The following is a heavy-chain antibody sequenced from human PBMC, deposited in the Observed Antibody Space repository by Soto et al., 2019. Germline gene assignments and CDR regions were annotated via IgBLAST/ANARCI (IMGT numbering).Heavy chain of an antibody. Sequence: SETLSLTCTVSGGSISRSSYYWGWIRQPPGKGLEWIGSIYYSGSTYYNPSLKSRVTISVDTSKNQFSLKLSSVTAADTAVYYCSSSSYFDRAFDYWGQGTLVTVSS. CDR2: IYYSGST. D-gene: IGHD6-6*01. J-gene: IGHJ4*02. V-gene: IGHV4-39*01. CDR1: GGSISRSSYY. CDR3: SSSSYFDRAFDY.